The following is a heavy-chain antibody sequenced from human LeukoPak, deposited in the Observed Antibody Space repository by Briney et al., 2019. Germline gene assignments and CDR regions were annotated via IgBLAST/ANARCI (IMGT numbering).Heavy chain of an antibody. J-gene: IGHJ4*02. CDR3: ARLSFRSPFDY. Sequence: SETLSLTCTVSGGSISSYYWSWIRQPPGKGLEWIGEINHSGSTNYNPSLKSRVTISVDTSKNQFSLKLSSVTAADTAVYYCARLSFRSPFDYWGQGTLVTVSS. D-gene: IGHD2-15*01. CDR1: GGSISSYY. CDR2: INHSGST. V-gene: IGHV4-34*01.